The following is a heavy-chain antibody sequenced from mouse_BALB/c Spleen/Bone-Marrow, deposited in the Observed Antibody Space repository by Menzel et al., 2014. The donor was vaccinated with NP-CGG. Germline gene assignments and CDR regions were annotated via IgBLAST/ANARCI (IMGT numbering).Heavy chain of an antibody. V-gene: IGHV1-4*01. Sequence: VQLQQSGAELARPGASVKMSCQASGYTFTRYTMHWEKKRPGQGLEWIGYIIPNSGYSNYNQKFKDKATLTADKSSSTAYMQLSSLTSEDSAVYYCTIRYYAMDYWGQRTSVTVSS. CDR2: IIPNSGYS. J-gene: IGHJ4*01. CDR1: GYTFTRYT. CDR3: TIRYYAMDY. D-gene: IGHD1-1*01.